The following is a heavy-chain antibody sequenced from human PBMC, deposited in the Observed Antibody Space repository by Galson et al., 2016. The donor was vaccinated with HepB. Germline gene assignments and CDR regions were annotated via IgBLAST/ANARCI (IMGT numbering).Heavy chain of an antibody. V-gene: IGHV3-21*01. D-gene: IGHD1-26*01. Sequence: SLRLSCAASGFTFRDYSVSWVRQAPGKGLQWVSTINSDGTFLKYEDSVEGRFTTSRDNAKDTSYLQMNSLRGEDTAVYYCARARSGSYLSWCDLWGEGSVVTVSS. CDR3: ARARSGSYLSWCDL. CDR2: INSDGTFL. J-gene: IGHJ5*02. CDR1: GFTFRDYS.